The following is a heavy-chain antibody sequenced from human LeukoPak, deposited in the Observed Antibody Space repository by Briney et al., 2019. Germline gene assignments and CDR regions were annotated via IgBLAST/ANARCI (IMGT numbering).Heavy chain of an antibody. Sequence: GESLRISCKGSGYSLDTFWIGWVRRMPGKGLEWMGIVYPDDSNPRYSPSFEGQVTISTDKSISTAYLQWTSLRASDTAIYYCARVREAVAGVPTVYYFDYWGQGTLVTVSS. D-gene: IGHD6-19*01. CDR1: GYSLDTFW. J-gene: IGHJ4*02. V-gene: IGHV5-51*01. CDR3: ARVREAVAGVPTVYYFDY. CDR2: VYPDDSNP.